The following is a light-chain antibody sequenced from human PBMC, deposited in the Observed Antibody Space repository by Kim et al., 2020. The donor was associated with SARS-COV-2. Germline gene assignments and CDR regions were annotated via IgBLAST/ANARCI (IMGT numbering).Light chain of an antibody. V-gene: IGLV2-8*01. Sequence: VQSVTISCTGFTVSSYNYVSWYQQHPGKAPQLMIYEVTKRPSGVSDRFSGSKSGNTATLTVSGLQAEDEADYYCSSYGGSNKLLLFGGGTQLTVL. CDR1: TVSSYNY. J-gene: IGLJ2*01. CDR3: SSYGGSNKLLL. CDR2: EVT.